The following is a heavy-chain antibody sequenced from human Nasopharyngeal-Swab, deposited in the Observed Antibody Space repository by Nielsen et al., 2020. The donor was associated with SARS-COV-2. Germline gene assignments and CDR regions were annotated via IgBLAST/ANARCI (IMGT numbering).Heavy chain of an antibody. V-gene: IGHV3-9*01. CDR3: ANGSGNSGWYFDL. D-gene: IGHD4-23*01. CDR1: GFTFDDYA. CDR2: ISWNSGSI. J-gene: IGHJ2*01. Sequence: SLKISCAASGFTFDDYAMHWVRQAPGKGLEWVSGISWNSGSIGYADSVKGRFTISRDNAKNSLYLQMNSLRAEDTALYYCANGSGNSGWYFDLWGRGTLVTVSS.